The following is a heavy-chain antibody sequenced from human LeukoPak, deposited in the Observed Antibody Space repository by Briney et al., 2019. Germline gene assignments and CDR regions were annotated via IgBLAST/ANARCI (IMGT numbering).Heavy chain of an antibody. V-gene: IGHV3-30*02. Sequence: PGGSLRLSCAASGFTFSSYGMHWVRQAPGKGLEWVAFIRYDGSNKYYADSVKGRFTISRDNSKNTLYLQMNSLRAEDTAVYYCAKGVLRYFDWSYMDVWGKGTTVTISS. J-gene: IGHJ6*03. CDR2: IRYDGSNK. D-gene: IGHD3-9*01. CDR3: AKGVLRYFDWSYMDV. CDR1: GFTFSSYG.